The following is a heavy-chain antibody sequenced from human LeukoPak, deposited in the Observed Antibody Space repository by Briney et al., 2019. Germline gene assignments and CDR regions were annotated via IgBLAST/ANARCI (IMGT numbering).Heavy chain of an antibody. CDR3: ARGPSDDYYYYYYMDV. Sequence: SETLSLTCTVSGGSISSYYWSWIRQPPAKGLEWIGYIYYSGSTNYNPSPKSRVTISVDTSKNQFSLKLSSVTAADTAVYYCARGPSDDYYYYYYMDVWGKGTTVTVSS. CDR1: GGSISSYY. D-gene: IGHD1-26*01. V-gene: IGHV4-59*01. J-gene: IGHJ6*03. CDR2: IYYSGST.